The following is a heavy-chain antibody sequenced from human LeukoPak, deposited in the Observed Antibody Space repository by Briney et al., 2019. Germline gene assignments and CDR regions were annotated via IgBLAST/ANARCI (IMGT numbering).Heavy chain of an antibody. D-gene: IGHD5-18*01. J-gene: IGHJ3*02. CDR2: ISAYNGNP. CDR1: GYTFTSYG. V-gene: IGHV1-18*01. Sequence: ASVKVSCKASGYTFTSYGISWVRQAPGQGLEWMGWISAYNGNPNYAQKLQGRVTMTTDTSTSTAYMELRSLRSDDTAVYYCARLGIQLWSDAFDIWGQGTMVTVSS. CDR3: ARLGIQLWSDAFDI.